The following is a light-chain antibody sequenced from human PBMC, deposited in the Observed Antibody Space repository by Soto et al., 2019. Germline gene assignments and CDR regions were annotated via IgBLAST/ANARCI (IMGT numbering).Light chain of an antibody. CDR2: AAS. CDR1: QGISSY. CDR3: QQYYSYSLT. V-gene: IGKV1-8*01. J-gene: IGKJ4*01. Sequence: AIRMTQSPSSFSASTGDRVTITCRASQGISSYLAWYQQKPGKAPKLLIYAASTLQSGVPSRFSGSGSGTDFTLTIGCLQSEDFATYYCQQYYSYSLTFGGGTKVEIK.